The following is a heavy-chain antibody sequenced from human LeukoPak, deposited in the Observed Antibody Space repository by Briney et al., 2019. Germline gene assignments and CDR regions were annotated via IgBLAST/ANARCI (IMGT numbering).Heavy chain of an antibody. V-gene: IGHV4-30-4*01. Sequence: SQTLSLTCTVSGGSISSGDYYWGWIRQPPEKGLEWIGYIYYSGSTHYNPSLKSRVTMSADTSKNQFSLKLTSVTAADTAVYCCARAFPAYYDTSGYYLSHLYFDYWGQGTLVTVSS. CDR2: IYYSGST. CDR1: GGSISSGDYY. D-gene: IGHD3-22*01. CDR3: ARAFPAYYDTSGYYLSHLYFDY. J-gene: IGHJ4*02.